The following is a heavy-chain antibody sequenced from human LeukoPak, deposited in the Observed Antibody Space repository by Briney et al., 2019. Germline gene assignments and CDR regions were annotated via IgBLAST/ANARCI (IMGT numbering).Heavy chain of an antibody. CDR1: GFTFNIYT. V-gene: IGHV3-21*01. J-gene: IGHJ6*02. CDR2: ISSSSSYI. CDR3: ARASASYYYGMDV. Sequence: PGGSLRLSCAASGFTFNIYTRNWVRQAPGKGLEWVSSISSSSSYIYYADSVKGRFTISSDDAKTSLYLQMNSLRAEATAVYYCARASASYYYGMDVCRQGPTVTVSS.